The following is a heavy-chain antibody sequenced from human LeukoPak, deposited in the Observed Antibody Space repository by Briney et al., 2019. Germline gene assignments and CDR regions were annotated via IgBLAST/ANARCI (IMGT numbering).Heavy chain of an antibody. D-gene: IGHD2/OR15-2a*01. CDR1: GGATGRDGYY. CDR2: IYCSGNA. V-gene: IGHV4-31*03. J-gene: IGHJ4*02. Sequence: PSETLSHTCSVSGGATGRDGYYWNWIRQHPGKGLEWIGYIYCSGNASNNPSLKSRVTLSIDTSKNQLSLRLSSVTAADTAVYFCARGSFYGFSGDSWGQGSLVTVSP. CDR3: ARGSFYGFSGDS.